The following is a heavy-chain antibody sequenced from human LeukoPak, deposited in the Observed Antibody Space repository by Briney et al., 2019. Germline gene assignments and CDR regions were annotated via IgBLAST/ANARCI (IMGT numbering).Heavy chain of an antibody. V-gene: IGHV3-33*01. CDR3: ARGYEWNWFDP. Sequence: GSLRLSCAASGFTFSSYGMHWVRQAPGKGLEWVAVIWYDGSNKYYADSVKGRFTISRDNSKNTLYLQMNSLRAEDTAVYYCARGYEWNWFDPWGQGTLVTVSS. D-gene: IGHD3-16*01. CDR1: GFTFSSYG. CDR2: IWYDGSNK. J-gene: IGHJ5*02.